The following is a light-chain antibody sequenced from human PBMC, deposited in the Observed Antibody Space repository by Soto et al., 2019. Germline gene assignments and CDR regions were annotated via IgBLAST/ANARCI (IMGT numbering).Light chain of an antibody. V-gene: IGLV1-44*01. Sequence: QSVLTQPPSVSGTPGQRVTISCSGSSSNIGTNSVNWYQQLPGTAPKLLIHGSNQRPSGAPDRFSGSKSGTSASLAISGLQSEDEADYYCAAWDDSLNGVFGGGTKLTVL. J-gene: IGLJ3*02. CDR1: SSNIGTNS. CDR3: AAWDDSLNGV. CDR2: GSN.